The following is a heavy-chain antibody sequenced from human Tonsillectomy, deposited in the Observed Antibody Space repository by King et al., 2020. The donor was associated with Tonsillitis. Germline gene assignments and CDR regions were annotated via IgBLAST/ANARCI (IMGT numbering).Heavy chain of an antibody. D-gene: IGHD6-19*01. J-gene: IGHJ4*02. V-gene: IGHV1-46*01. Sequence: AQLVQSGAEVKKPGAAVKISCKSSGYTSTSYYMHWVRQAPGQGLEWMGIINPSDGSTSYAQKFQGRVTMTRNTTTSTVYMELSSRRADDTAVYYCAMPGIAVAGTSWGQGSLVTVSS. CDR3: AMPGIAVAGTS. CDR2: INPSDGST. CDR1: GYTSTSYY.